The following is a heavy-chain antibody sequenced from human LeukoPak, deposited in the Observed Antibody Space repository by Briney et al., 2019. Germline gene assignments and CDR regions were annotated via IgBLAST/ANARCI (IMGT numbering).Heavy chain of an antibody. J-gene: IGHJ4*02. CDR2: IDPSDSYT. CDR3: ARRLQRHFDY. D-gene: IGHD2-15*01. Sequence: VESLRISCKGSGYSFTSYWISWVRQMPGKGLEWMGMIDPSDSYTNYSPTFQGHVTISVDKSISTAYLQWSSLKASDTAMYYCARRLQRHFDYWGQGGLVTVSS. CDR1: GYSFTSYW. V-gene: IGHV5-10-1*01.